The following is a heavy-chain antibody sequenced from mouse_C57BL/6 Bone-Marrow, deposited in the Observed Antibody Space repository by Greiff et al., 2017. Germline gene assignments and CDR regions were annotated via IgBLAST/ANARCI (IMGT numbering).Heavy chain of an antibody. CDR2: IYPGDGDT. D-gene: IGHD2-3*01. CDR3: ARLDDGYYTWFAY. V-gene: IGHV1-82*01. J-gene: IGHJ3*01. CDR1: GYAFSSSW. Sequence: VKLMESGPELVKPGASVKISCKASGYAFSSSWMNWVKQRPGKGLEWIGRIYPGDGDTNYNGKFKGKATLTADKSSSTAYMQLSSLTSEDSAVYFCARLDDGYYTWFAYWGQGTLVTVSA.